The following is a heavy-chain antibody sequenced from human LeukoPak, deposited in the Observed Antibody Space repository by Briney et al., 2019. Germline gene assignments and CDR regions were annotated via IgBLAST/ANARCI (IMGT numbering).Heavy chain of an antibody. CDR3: AKECDYGNTSHMPCY. Sequence: TGGSLRLSCAASALPPSNYAMSWVRQAPAKGLQWVSSISDGGWTAYTDPVKGRFFISRETATNTLYLQMNSLRVEDTAVYYCAKECDYGNTSHMPCYWGQGTLVTVSS. CDR1: ALPPSNYA. CDR2: ISDGGWT. J-gene: IGHJ4*02. V-gene: IGHV3-23*01. D-gene: IGHD4-17*01.